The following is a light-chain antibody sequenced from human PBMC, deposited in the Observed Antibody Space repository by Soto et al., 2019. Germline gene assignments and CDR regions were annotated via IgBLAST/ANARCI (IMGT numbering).Light chain of an antibody. CDR2: DVS. J-gene: IGKJ4*01. CDR3: QQYNSYSLT. CDR1: QTLSSW. Sequence: DIQMTQSPSTLSASVGDRVTITCRASQTLSSWLAWYQQKPGKAPKLLIYDVSSLESGVPSRFSGSGSGTEFTLTISSLRPDDFATYYCQQYNSYSLTFGGGTKVEIK. V-gene: IGKV1-5*01.